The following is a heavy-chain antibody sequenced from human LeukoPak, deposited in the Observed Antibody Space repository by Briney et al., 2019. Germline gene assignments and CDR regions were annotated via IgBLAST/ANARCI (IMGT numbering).Heavy chain of an antibody. V-gene: IGHV3-21*01. CDR1: GFTFSSYS. CDR2: ISSSSSYI. J-gene: IGHJ3*02. Sequence: GGSLRLSCAASGFTFSSYSMNWVRQAPGKGLEWVSSISSSSSYIYYADSVKGRFIISRDNAKNSLYLQMNSLRAEDTAVYYCARDGGVVVTSDAFDIWGQGTMVTVSS. D-gene: IGHD2-21*02. CDR3: ARDGGVVVTSDAFDI.